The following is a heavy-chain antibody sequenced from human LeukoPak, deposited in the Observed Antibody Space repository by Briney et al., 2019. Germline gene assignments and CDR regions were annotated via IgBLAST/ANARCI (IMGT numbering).Heavy chain of an antibody. Sequence: GGSLRLSCVGSGFIFNNYAMHWVRQPPGKGLEWVSGISWNSGSIDYADSVKGRFTISRDNAKNSLYLQMNSLRVEDTAFYYCAKDNRRHYTSGPNPDSLHWGQGALVTVSS. CDR3: AKDNRRHYTSGPNPDSLH. J-gene: IGHJ4*02. V-gene: IGHV3-9*01. CDR1: GFIFNNYA. D-gene: IGHD6-19*01. CDR2: ISWNSGSI.